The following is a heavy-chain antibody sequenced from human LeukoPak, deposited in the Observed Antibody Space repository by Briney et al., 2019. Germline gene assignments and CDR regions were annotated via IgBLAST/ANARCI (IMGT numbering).Heavy chain of an antibody. V-gene: IGHV1-69*05. Sequence: SVKVSCKASGGTFSSYAISWVRQAPGQGLEWMGGIIPMFGTSNYAQKFQGRVTITTDDSTSTAYMELSSLRSEDTAVYYCARGSGDYCSSTSCYTEYYFDYWGQGTLVTVSS. CDR1: GGTFSSYA. CDR2: IIPMFGTS. D-gene: IGHD2-2*02. J-gene: IGHJ4*02. CDR3: ARGSGDYCSSTSCYTEYYFDY.